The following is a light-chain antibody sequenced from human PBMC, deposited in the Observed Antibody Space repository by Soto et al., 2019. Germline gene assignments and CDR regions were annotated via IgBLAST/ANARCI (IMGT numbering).Light chain of an antibody. CDR2: AAT. CDR1: HPININ. CDR3: QHYQRYPPS. J-gene: IGKJ4*01. Sequence: DIQMTHSPSSLSASVGDRVTITCRASHPININLVWFQQKPGKAPKSLIYAATNLQSGVPSRFSGSGGGTDFSLTISSLQPEDVATYYFQHYQRYPPSFGGGTKLEIK. V-gene: IGKV1-16*01.